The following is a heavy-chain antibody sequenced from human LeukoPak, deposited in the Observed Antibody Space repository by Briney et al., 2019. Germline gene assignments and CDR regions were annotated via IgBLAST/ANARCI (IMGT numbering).Heavy chain of an antibody. Sequence: GASVKVSCKASGYTFTSYGISWVRQAPGQGLEWMGWISAYNGNTNYAQKLQGRGTMTTDTSTSTAYMELRSLRSDDTAVYYCARDSFASASGYLSECYMDVWGKGTTVTVSS. CDR1: GYTFTSYG. V-gene: IGHV1-18*01. CDR2: ISAYNGNT. CDR3: ARDSFASASGYLSECYMDV. J-gene: IGHJ6*03. D-gene: IGHD3-10*01.